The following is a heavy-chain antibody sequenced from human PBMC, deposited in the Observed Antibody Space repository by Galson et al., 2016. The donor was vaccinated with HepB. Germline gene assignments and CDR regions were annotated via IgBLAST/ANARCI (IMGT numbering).Heavy chain of an antibody. D-gene: IGHD4-17*01. CDR1: GFTFSSYG. CDR3: ASGAYGDYLDY. Sequence: SLRLSCAASGFTFSSYGMHWVRQAPGKGLEWVAVIWYDGSYRYNADSVKGRFTISRDNSKNTRYLQMNSLRAEDTAVYYCASGAYGDYLDYRGQGTLVTVSS. V-gene: IGHV3-33*01. CDR2: IWYDGSYR. J-gene: IGHJ4*02.